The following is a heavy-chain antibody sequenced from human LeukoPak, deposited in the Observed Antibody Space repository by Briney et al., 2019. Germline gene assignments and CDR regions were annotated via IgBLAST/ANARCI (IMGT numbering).Heavy chain of an antibody. D-gene: IGHD3-22*01. J-gene: IGHJ4*02. V-gene: IGHV4-38-2*02. CDR3: AREDYYDSSGYSFNY. CDR1: GYSISRDYY. Sequence: TSSGTLSLTCTVSGYSISRDYYWSWIRQPPGKGLEWIGYIYYSGSTNYNPSLKSRVTISVDTSKNQFSLELSSVTATDTAVYYCAREDYYDSSGYSFNYWGQGTLVTVSS. CDR2: IYYSGST.